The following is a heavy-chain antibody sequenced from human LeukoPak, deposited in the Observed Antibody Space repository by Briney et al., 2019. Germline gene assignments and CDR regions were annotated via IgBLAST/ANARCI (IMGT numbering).Heavy chain of an antibody. D-gene: IGHD3-22*01. CDR1: GGSISSGGYY. Sequence: SETLSLTCTVSGGSISSGGYYWSWIRQHPGKGLEWIGYIYYSGSTYYNPSLKSRVTISVDTSKNQFSLKLSSVTAADTAVYYCARGPHYYDSIAGGYFDYWGQGTLVTVSS. CDR3: ARGPHYYDSIAGGYFDY. CDR2: IYYSGST. V-gene: IGHV4-31*03. J-gene: IGHJ4*02.